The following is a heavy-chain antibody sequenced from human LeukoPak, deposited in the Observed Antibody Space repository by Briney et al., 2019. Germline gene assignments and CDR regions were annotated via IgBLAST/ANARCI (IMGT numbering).Heavy chain of an antibody. CDR1: GGSFSDYY. D-gene: IGHD4-17*01. CDR3: ARESYFPTAWFDP. CDR2: IYYSGST. J-gene: IGHJ5*02. Sequence: SETLSLTCGVYGGSFSDYYWSWIRQPPGKGLEWIGYIYYSGSTYYNPSLKSRVTISVDTSKNQFSLKLSSVTAADTAVYYCARESYFPTAWFDPWGQGTLVTVSS. V-gene: IGHV4-30-4*01.